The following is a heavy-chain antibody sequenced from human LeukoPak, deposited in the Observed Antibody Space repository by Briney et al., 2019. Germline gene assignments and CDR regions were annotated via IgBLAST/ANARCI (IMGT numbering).Heavy chain of an antibody. D-gene: IGHD3-22*01. V-gene: IGHV4-61*05. CDR3: ARCPPTMIGRRAFDI. CDR2: IYYSGST. J-gene: IGHJ3*02. Sequence: SETLSLTCTVSGGSISSSDYYWSWTRQPPGKGLEWIGYIYYSGSTNYNPSLKSRVTISVDTSKSQFSLKLSSVTTADTAVYYCARCPPTMIGRRAFDIWGQGTMVTVSS. CDR1: GGSISSSDYY.